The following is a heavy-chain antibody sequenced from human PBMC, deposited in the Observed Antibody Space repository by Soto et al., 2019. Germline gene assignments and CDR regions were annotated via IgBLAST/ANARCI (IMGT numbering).Heavy chain of an antibody. CDR2: INHSGST. CDR3: ATSITGINWFDP. V-gene: IGHV4-34*01. D-gene: IGHD1-20*01. Sequence: SETLSLTCAVYGGSFSGYYWSWIRQPPGKGLEWIGEINHSGSTNYNPSLKSRVTISVDTSKNQFSLKLSSVTAADTAVYYCATSITGINWFDPWGQGTLVTVSS. CDR1: GGSFSGYY. J-gene: IGHJ5*02.